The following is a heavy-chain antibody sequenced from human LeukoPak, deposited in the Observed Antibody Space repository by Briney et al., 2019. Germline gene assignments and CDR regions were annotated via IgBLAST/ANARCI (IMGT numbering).Heavy chain of an antibody. CDR1: GYTFSNYW. CDR3: ARQESEMTTPANRYFDL. J-gene: IGHJ4*02. Sequence: GESLKISCKGSGYTFSNYWIGWVRQMPGKGLEWMVMIYPGDSNIKNSPSFQGQVTISADKSISTAYLQWSSLKASDTAVYYCARQESEMTTPANRYFDLWGQGTLITVSS. V-gene: IGHV5-51*01. CDR2: IYPGDSNI. D-gene: IGHD5-24*01.